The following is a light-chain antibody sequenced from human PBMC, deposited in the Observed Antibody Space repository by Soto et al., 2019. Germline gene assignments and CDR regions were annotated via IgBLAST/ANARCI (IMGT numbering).Light chain of an antibody. V-gene: IGKV4-1*01. CDR3: QQYYSSPRT. CDR2: WAS. Sequence: SYWSSQSVLFSSNNKNYLTWYQQKPGQPPKLLIYWASTRESGVPDRFSGSGSGTDFTLTISSLQAEDVAVYYCQQYYSSPRTFGQGTKVEI. J-gene: IGKJ1*01. CDR1: QSVLFSSNNKNY.